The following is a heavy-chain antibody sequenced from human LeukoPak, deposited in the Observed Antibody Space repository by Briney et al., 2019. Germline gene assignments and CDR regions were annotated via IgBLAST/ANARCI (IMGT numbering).Heavy chain of an antibody. Sequence: GVSLRLSCAASGFTFSSYSMDWVRQAPGKGLEWVSSISSSSSYIYYADSVKGRFTISRDNAKNSLYLQMNSLRAEDTAVYYCARNRDIAVADAFDIWGQGTMVTVSS. D-gene: IGHD6-19*01. J-gene: IGHJ3*02. V-gene: IGHV3-21*01. CDR1: GFTFSSYS. CDR2: ISSSSSYI. CDR3: ARNRDIAVADAFDI.